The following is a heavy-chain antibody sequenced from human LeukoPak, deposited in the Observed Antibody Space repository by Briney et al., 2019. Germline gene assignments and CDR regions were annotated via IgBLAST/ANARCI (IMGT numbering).Heavy chain of an antibody. J-gene: IGHJ6*02. V-gene: IGHV3-23*01. D-gene: IGHD2-15*01. CDR1: GFTFSSFA. Sequence: GGSLRLSCTASGFTFSSFAMHWVRQAPGKGLEWVSLITNSGVTTHYADSVKGRFTISRDNSRSTLYLQLNSLRADDTALYYCTRARLYCSSGTCSDHPATLTGMDVWGQGTTVTVSS. CDR3: TRARLYCSSGTCSDHPATLTGMDV. CDR2: ITNSGVTT.